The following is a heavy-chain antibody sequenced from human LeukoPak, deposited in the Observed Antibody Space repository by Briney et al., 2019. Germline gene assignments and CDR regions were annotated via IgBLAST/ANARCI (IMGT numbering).Heavy chain of an antibody. CDR2: VDPEDGET. CDR3: ATSMDSYGFTSVLKY. Sequence: GASVKVSCKASGYTFTSYGISWVRQAPGQGLGWMGLVDPEDGETIYAEKFQGRVTITADTSTDTAYMELSSLRSEDTAVYYCATSMDSYGFTSVLKYWGQGTLVTVSS. J-gene: IGHJ4*02. V-gene: IGHV1-69-2*01. CDR1: GYTFTSYG. D-gene: IGHD5-18*01.